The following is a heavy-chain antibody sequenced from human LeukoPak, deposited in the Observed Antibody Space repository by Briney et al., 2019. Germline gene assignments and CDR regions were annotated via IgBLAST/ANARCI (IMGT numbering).Heavy chain of an antibody. CDR3: ARINADDILTGYFYY. CDR1: GGTFSSYA. D-gene: IGHD3-9*01. CDR2: IIPIFGTA. Sequence: VASVKVSCKASGGTFSSYAISWVRQAPGQGLEWMGGIIPIFGTANYAQKFQGRVTITADESTSTAYMELSSLRSEDTAVYYCARINADDILTGYFYYWGQGTLVTVSS. J-gene: IGHJ4*02. V-gene: IGHV1-69*13.